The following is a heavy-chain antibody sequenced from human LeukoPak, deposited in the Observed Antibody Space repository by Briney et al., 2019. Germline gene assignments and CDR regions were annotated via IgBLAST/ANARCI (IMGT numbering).Heavy chain of an antibody. J-gene: IGHJ4*02. V-gene: IGHV3-23*01. Sequence: GGSLRLSCAASGFTFSSYAMSWVRQAPGKGLEWVSAISGSGGSTYYADSVKGRFTISRDNSKNTLFLKMNGLRAEDTAVYYCAKAPHPQIFCTGGVCYYGPSFDYWGQEPLVTVSS. CDR3: AKAPHPQIFCTGGVCYYGPSFDY. CDR1: GFTFSSYA. D-gene: IGHD2-8*02. CDR2: ISGSGGST.